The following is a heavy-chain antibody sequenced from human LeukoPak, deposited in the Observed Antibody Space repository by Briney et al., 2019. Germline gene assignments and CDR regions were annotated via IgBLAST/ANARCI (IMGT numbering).Heavy chain of an antibody. V-gene: IGHV1-2*02. CDR1: GYTFTGYY. Sequence: GASVKVSCKASGYTFTGYYMHWVRQAPGQGLEWMGWINPNSGGTNYAQKFQGRVTMTRNTSISTAYMELSSLRSEDTAVYYCARRSRSSSFFEEKWGHNWFDPWGQGTLVTVSS. D-gene: IGHD6-13*01. CDR2: INPNSGGT. J-gene: IGHJ5*02. CDR3: ARRSRSSSFFEEKWGHNWFDP.